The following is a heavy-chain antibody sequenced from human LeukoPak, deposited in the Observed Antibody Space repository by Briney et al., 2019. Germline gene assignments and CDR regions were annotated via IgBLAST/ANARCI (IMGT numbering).Heavy chain of an antibody. D-gene: IGHD2-2*01. CDR3: ARDPSRYCSSTSCYVP. J-gene: IGHJ5*02. CDR1: GGSISSYY. CDR2: IYTSGST. V-gene: IGHV4-4*07. Sequence: SETLSLTCTVSGGSISSYYWSWIRQPAGKGLEWIGRIYTSGSTNYNPSLKSRVTMSVDTSKNQFPLKLSSVTAADTAVYYCARDPSRYCSSTSCYVPWGQGTLVTVSS.